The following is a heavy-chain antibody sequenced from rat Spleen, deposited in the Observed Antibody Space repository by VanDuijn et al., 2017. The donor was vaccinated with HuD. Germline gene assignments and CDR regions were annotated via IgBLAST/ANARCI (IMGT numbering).Heavy chain of an antibody. V-gene: IGHV2-72*01. D-gene: IGHD1-11*01. Sequence: QVQLKESGPGLVQPSQTLSLTCTVSGFSLTSYHVSWVRQPPGKSLVWMGTIWAGGGTNYNSAVQSRLSISRDTSKSQVFLKMNSLQPEDTGTYYCARHVSKHSEGYVMDAWGQGASVIVSS. J-gene: IGHJ4*01. CDR1: GFSLTSYH. CDR3: ARHVSKHSEGYVMDA. CDR2: IWAGGGT.